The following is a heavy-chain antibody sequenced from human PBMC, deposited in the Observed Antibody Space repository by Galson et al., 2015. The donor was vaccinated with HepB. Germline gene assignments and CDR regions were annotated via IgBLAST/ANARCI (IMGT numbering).Heavy chain of an antibody. D-gene: IGHD2-2*02. V-gene: IGHV3-21*01. CDR1: GFTFSSYS. Sequence: SLRLSCAASGFTFSSYSMNWVRQAPGKGLEWVSSISSSSSYIYYADSVKGRFTISRDNAKNSLYLQMNSLRAEDTAVYYCARDGLNLKSGYCSSTSCYIGPRNWFDPWGQGTLVTVSS. J-gene: IGHJ5*02. CDR2: ISSSSSYI. CDR3: ARDGLNLKSGYCSSTSCYIGPRNWFDP.